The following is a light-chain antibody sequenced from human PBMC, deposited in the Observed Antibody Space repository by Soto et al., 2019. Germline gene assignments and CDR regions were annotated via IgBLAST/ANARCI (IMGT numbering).Light chain of an antibody. Sequence: EIVLTQSPGTLSLSPGERATLTCRASQSVGINYLAWYQQKPGQAPRLLMYRASSRATGIPDRFSGSGSGTDFTLTISRLEPEDFAVYYCQHYAGSPWTFGQGTKVDIK. J-gene: IGKJ1*01. CDR3: QHYAGSPWT. CDR1: QSVGINY. CDR2: RAS. V-gene: IGKV3-20*01.